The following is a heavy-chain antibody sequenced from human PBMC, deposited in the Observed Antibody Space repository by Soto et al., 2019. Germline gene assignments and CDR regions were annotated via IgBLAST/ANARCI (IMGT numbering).Heavy chain of an antibody. Sequence: SETVSLSFAVWGGSSDRCGGGSGVRQSPGKGLEWIGEIYHSGSTNYSPSLKSRVTISVDTPKNQFSLKLSSVTAADTAVYYCARHGNSGYGSSWYNWFDPWGQG. D-gene: IGHD6-13*01. J-gene: IGHJ5*02. V-gene: IGHV4-4*02. CDR1: GGSSDRCGG. CDR3: ARHGNSGYGSSWYNWFDP. CDR2: IYHSGST.